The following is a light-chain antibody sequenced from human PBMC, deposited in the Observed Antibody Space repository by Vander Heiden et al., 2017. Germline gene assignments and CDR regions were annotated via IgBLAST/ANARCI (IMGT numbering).Light chain of an antibody. CDR1: QSVNSY. CDR2: DAS. Sequence: EIVLTQSPATLSLSPGERATLSCRASQSVNSYLAWYQQKPGQAPRLLIYDASNRATGIPARFSGSGSGTDVTLTISSLEPEDFAVYYCQQRSNWPPFTFGPGTKVDIK. V-gene: IGKV3-11*01. CDR3: QQRSNWPPFT. J-gene: IGKJ3*01.